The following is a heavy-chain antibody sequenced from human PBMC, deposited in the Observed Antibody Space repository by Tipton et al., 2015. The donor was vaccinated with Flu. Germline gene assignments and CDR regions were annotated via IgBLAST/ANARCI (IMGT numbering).Heavy chain of an antibody. CDR3: ARLSYYDVDLKNFYFDY. J-gene: IGHJ4*02. D-gene: IGHD3-10*02. CDR2: IYPSGTT. CDR1: SGSIRSTNYF. V-gene: IGHV4-39*01. Sequence: TLFLTCTVSSGSIRSTNYFCAWIRQPPGKRLELIGSIYPSGTTYYNPSLKSRVTISVDTSKSQFSLMLRSVTAADTAAYYCARLSYYDVDLKNFYFDYWGQGALVTVSS.